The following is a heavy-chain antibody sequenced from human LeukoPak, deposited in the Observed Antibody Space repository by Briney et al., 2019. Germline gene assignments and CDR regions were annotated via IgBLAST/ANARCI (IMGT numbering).Heavy chain of an antibody. CDR2: IYSGGST. Sequence: GGSLRLSCAASGFAVSSNYMSWVRQAPGKGLEWVSVIYSGGSTYYADSVKGRFTISRDNSKNTLYLQMNSLRAEDTAVYSCAGDGTYIGLFDLWGQGTLVTVSS. V-gene: IGHV3-53*01. CDR3: AGDGTYIGLFDL. D-gene: IGHD2-15*01. CDR1: GFAVSSNY. J-gene: IGHJ4*02.